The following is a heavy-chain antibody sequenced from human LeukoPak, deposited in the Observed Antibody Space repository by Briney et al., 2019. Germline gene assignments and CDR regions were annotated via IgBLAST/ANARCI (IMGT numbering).Heavy chain of an antibody. D-gene: IGHD3-16*01. CDR3: ARFTPQGYGWGGYNRFDP. CDR1: GGSISSSSYY. CDR2: IYYSGST. Sequence: SETLSLTCTVSGGSISSSSYYWGWIRQPPGKGLEWIGSIYYSGSTYYNPPLKSRVTISVDTSKNQFSLNLTSVTAADTAVYYCARFTPQGYGWGGYNRFDPWGQGTLVTVSS. V-gene: IGHV4-39*07. J-gene: IGHJ5*02.